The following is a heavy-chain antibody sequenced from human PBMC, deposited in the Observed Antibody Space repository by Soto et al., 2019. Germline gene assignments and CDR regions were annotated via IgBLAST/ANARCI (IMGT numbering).Heavy chain of an antibody. CDR3: ARSGIRQQLVSS. Sequence: SQTLLLTFAIAWDSVSSNSAAWNWVRPSPSRGLECLVRTYYRSKWYNDYAVSVKSRITINPDTSKNQFSLQLNSVTTEDTAVYYCARSGIRQQLVSSRGKGTLVTVSS. CDR1: WDSVSSNSAA. D-gene: IGHD6-13*01. V-gene: IGHV6-1*01. CDR2: TYYRSKWYN. J-gene: IGHJ4*02.